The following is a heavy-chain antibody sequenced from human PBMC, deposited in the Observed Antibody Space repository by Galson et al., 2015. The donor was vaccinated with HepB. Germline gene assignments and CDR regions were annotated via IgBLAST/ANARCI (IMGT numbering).Heavy chain of an antibody. CDR2: IDWDDDK. CDR1: GFSLSTSGMC. J-gene: IGHJ4*02. V-gene: IGHV2-70*01. Sequence: PALVKPTQTLTLTCTFSGFSLSTSGMCVSWIRQPPGKALEWLAPIDWDDDKYYSTSLKTRLTISKDTSKNQVVLTMTNMDPVDTATYYCARATPYYDFWRGYYYRGGYYFDYWGQGTLVTVSS. CDR3: ARATPYYDFWRGYYYRGGYYFDY. D-gene: IGHD3-3*01.